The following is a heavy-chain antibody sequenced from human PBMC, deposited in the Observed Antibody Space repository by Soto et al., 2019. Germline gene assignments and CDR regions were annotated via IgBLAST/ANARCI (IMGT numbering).Heavy chain of an antibody. CDR1: GGSVTNINYF. J-gene: IGHJ4*02. Sequence: SETLSLTCSVSGGSVTNINYFWAWIRQSPGKGLEWIANIYYTGTTFYNPSLRSRVTISMDRTKNQFSLHLNSVTAGDTAVYFCARVRYSDNWHGLIDYWGQGTLVTVSS. D-gene: IGHD4-4*01. CDR2: IYYTGTT. CDR3: ARVRYSDNWHGLIDY. V-gene: IGHV4-39*07.